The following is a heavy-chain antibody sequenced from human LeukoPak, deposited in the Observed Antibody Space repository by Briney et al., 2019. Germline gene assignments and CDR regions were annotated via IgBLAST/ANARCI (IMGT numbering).Heavy chain of an antibody. Sequence: GGSLRLSCAASGFTFSSYAMSRVRQAPGKGLEWVSAISGSGGSTYYADSVKGRFTISRDNSKNTLYLQMNSLRAEDTAVYYCARGPLWFGELSGFDYWGQGTLVTVSS. CDR1: GFTFSSYA. CDR2: ISGSGGST. V-gene: IGHV3-23*01. D-gene: IGHD3-10*01. CDR3: ARGPLWFGELSGFDY. J-gene: IGHJ4*02.